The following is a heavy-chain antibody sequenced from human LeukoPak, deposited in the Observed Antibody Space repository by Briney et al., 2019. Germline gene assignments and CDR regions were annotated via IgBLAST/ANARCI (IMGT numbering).Heavy chain of an antibody. Sequence: ASVKVSCKASGGTFSSYAISWVRQAPGQGLEWMGGFDPEDGETIYAQKFQGRVTMTEDTSTDTAYMELSSLRSEDTAVYYCATVLLRYFDYWGQGTLVTVSS. J-gene: IGHJ4*02. CDR3: ATVLLRYFDY. CDR2: FDPEDGET. V-gene: IGHV1-24*01. D-gene: IGHD3-9*01. CDR1: GGTFSSYA.